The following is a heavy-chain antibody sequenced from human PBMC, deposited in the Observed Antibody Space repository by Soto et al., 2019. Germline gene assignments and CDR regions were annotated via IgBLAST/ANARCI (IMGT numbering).Heavy chain of an antibody. CDR1: GFTVSSHA. J-gene: IGHJ3*02. CDR3: APHVSCSGGSCQYDAFAT. D-gene: IGHD2-15*01. Sequence: EVPVLESGGGMVQPGGSLRLSCEGSGFTVSSHAMTWIRQAPGKGQEWVSTITADGGTYYADSVKGRFAMSRDTSERTLYLQMNSLGAADTAAYYCAPHVSCSGGSCQYDAFATRGQGTMVTVSS. CDR2: ITADGGT. V-gene: IGHV3-23*01.